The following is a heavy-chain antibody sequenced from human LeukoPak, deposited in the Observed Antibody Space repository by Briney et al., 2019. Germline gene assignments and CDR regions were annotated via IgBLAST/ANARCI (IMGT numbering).Heavy chain of an antibody. J-gene: IGHJ5*02. CDR1: GGSISSYY. D-gene: IGHD6-13*01. CDR3: ARVVYSSSWYWFDP. CDR2: IYTSGST. V-gene: IGHV4-4*07. Sequence: NPSETLSLTCTVSGGSISSYYWSWLRQPAGKGLEWIGRIYTSGSTNYNPSLKSRVTMSVDTSKNQFSLKLSSVTAADTAVYYCARVVYSSSWYWFDPWGQGTLVTVSS.